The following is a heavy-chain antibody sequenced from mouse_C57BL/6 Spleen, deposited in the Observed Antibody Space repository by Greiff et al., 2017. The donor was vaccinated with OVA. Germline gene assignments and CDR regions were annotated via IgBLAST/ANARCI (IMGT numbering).Heavy chain of an antibody. CDR1: GFSLTSYG. Sequence: VQLVESGPGLVQPSQRLSITCTVSGFSLTSYGVHWVRQSPGKGLEWLGVIWSGGSTDYNAAFISRLSISKDNSKSQVFFKMNSLQADDTAIYYCARNYDYDPSPYAMDYWGQGTSVTVSS. J-gene: IGHJ4*01. V-gene: IGHV2-2*01. D-gene: IGHD2-4*01. CDR2: IWSGGST. CDR3: ARNYDYDPSPYAMDY.